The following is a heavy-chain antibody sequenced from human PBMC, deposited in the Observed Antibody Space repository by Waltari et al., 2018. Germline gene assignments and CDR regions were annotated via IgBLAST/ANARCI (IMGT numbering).Heavy chain of an antibody. J-gene: IGHJ4*01. V-gene: IGHV1-2*02. CDR2: INCNTGDR. CDR1: GYTFTAFY. D-gene: IGHD5-12*01. CDR3: AREDIVATKVFDD. Sequence: QVQLVQSGAEVTKPGASVKVSCETSGYTFTAFYMPWVRQAPGQGLEWMGWINCNTGDRDYAQKFRGRVTMTRETSLTTVYMEMNRLTSDDTAVYYCAREDIVATKVFDDWGHGTLVTVSS.